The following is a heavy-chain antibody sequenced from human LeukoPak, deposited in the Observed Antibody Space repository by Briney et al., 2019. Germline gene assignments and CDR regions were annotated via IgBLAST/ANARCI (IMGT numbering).Heavy chain of an antibody. J-gene: IGHJ4*02. Sequence: SETLSLTCTVSGGSVSNSSYYWGWIRQPPGKGLEWIGSIYYSGTTYYNPSLKSRVTISVDTSKNQISLRLNSVTAADTAIYYCAKSGGYGLIDYWGQGTLVTVSS. CDR2: IYYSGTT. CDR3: AKSGGYGLIDY. CDR1: GGSVSNSSYY. V-gene: IGHV4-39*01. D-gene: IGHD1-26*01.